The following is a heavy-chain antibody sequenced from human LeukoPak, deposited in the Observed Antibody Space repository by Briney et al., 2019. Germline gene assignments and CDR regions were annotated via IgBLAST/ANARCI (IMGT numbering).Heavy chain of an antibody. CDR2: IYYSGST. V-gene: IGHV4-39*01. J-gene: IGHJ6*03. CDR1: GGSISSSSYY. CDR3: AKTQTRVV. Sequence: SETLSLTCTVSGGSISSSSYYWGWIRQPPGKGLEWIGSIYYSGSTFYNPSLKSRVAISVDTSKNQFSLKLSSVTATDTAVYYCAKTQTRVVWGKGTTVTVSS. D-gene: IGHD3-10*01.